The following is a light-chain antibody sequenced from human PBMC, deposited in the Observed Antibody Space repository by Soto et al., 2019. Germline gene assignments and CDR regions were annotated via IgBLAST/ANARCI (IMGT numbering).Light chain of an antibody. CDR2: AAS. CDR3: LQDYNYPRT. J-gene: IGKJ1*01. Sequence: AIQMTQSPSSLSASVGDRVTITCRASQGIRNDLGWYQQKPGKAPKLLIYAASSLQSGVPSRFSGSRTGTDLTHTISSLQPEDFATYYCLQDYNYPRTFRQAPKVEIK. CDR1: QGIRND. V-gene: IGKV1-6*01.